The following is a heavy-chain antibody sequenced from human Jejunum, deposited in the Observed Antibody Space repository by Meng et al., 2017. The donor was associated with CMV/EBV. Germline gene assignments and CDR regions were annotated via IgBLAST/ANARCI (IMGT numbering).Heavy chain of an antibody. CDR3: ARRWAVAGLDY. V-gene: IGHV3-74*03. Sequence: VASEFSFTSYWMHWVRLVPGKGLVWVARINTDGTSTTYADSVKGRFTISRDHAKNTVYLQMNSLRVEDTAVYYCARRWAVAGLDYWGQGTLVTVSS. CDR1: EFSFTSYW. CDR2: INTDGTST. D-gene: IGHD6-19*01. J-gene: IGHJ4*02.